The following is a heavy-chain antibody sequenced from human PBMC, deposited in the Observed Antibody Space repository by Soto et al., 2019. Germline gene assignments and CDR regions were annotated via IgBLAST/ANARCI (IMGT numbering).Heavy chain of an antibody. V-gene: IGHV3-23*01. CDR1: GFTFSTYA. D-gene: IGHD3-10*01. CDR2: SIGGGDTT. J-gene: IGHJ4*02. Sequence: EVQLLESGGGLVQPGGSLRLSCVASGFTFSTYAMSWVRQAPGKGLEWVSASIGGGDTTYYANSVKGRFTISRDNSKNMLFLQMNSLRVEDTAVYYCAKDSTTYYGYFHYCGQGTLVTVSS. CDR3: AKDSTTYYGYFHY.